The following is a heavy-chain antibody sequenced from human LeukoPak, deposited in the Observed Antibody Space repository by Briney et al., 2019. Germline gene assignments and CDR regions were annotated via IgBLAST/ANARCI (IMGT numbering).Heavy chain of an antibody. CDR2: ISWNSGSI. CDR1: GFTFDDYA. D-gene: IGHD2-21*02. Sequence: GGSLRLSCAASGFTFDDYAMHWVRQAPGKGLEWVSGISWNSGSIGYADSVKGRFTISRDNAKNSLYLQMNSLRAEDTAVYYCAATLIYCGGDCYSNYWGQGTLVTVSS. CDR3: AATLIYCGGDCYSNY. J-gene: IGHJ4*02. V-gene: IGHV3-9*01.